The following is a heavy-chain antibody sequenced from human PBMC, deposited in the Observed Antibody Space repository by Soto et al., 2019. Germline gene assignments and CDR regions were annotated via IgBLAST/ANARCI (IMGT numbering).Heavy chain of an antibody. V-gene: IGHV4-39*01. CDR3: ARDRDTAMAKPPGYYYYMDV. Sequence: SETLSLTCTVSGGSISSSSYYWGWIRQPPGKGLEWIGSIYYSGSTYYNPSLKSRVTISVDTSKNQFSLKLSSVTAADTAVYYCARDRDTAMAKPPGYYYYMDVWGKGTTVTVSS. J-gene: IGHJ6*03. CDR1: GGSISSSSYY. D-gene: IGHD5-18*01. CDR2: IYYSGST.